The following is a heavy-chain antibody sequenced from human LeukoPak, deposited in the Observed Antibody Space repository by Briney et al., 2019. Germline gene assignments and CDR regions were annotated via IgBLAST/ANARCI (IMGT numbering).Heavy chain of an antibody. Sequence: PPGGSLRLSCAASGFTFSSYWMNWVRQAPGKGLEWVANIKQDGSEKYYVDSVKGRFTISRDNAKNSLYLQMNSLRAEDTAVYYCAAEENYYDSSGYHPFDYWGQGTLVTVSS. J-gene: IGHJ4*02. D-gene: IGHD3-22*01. CDR3: AAEENYYDSSGYHPFDY. CDR2: IKQDGSEK. CDR1: GFTFSSYW. V-gene: IGHV3-7*01.